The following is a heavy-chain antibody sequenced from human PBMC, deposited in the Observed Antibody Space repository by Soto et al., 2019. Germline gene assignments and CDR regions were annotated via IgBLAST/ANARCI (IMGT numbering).Heavy chain of an antibody. CDR3: AKGVPGIAVAGTGYFQL. V-gene: IGHV3-23*01. D-gene: IGHD6-19*01. Sequence: PGGSLRLSCAASGFPFSSYAMTWVRQAPGKGLEWVSAITRSGSDTNCEGSVKGRFTISRDNSKNTLHLQMNSLRAVDTAVYYWAKGVPGIAVAGTGYFQLWGQGTLVSVSS. J-gene: IGHJ1*01. CDR1: GFPFSSYA. CDR2: ITRSGSDT.